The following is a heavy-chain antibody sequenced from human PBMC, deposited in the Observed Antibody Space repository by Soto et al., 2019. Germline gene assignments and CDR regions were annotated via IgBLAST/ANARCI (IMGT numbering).Heavy chain of an antibody. J-gene: IGHJ4*02. CDR2: INHSGST. CDR3: ARGPRRGYSYGSVDY. D-gene: IGHD5-18*01. V-gene: IGHV4-34*01. Sequence: SETLSLTCAVYGGSFSGYYWSWIRQPPGKGLEWIGEINHSGSTNYNPSLKSRVTISVDTSKNQFSLKLSSVTAADTAVYYCARGPRRGYSYGSVDYWGQGTLVTVSS. CDR1: GGSFSGYY.